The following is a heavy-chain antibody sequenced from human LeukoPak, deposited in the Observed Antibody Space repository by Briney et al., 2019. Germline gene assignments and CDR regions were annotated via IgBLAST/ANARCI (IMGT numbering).Heavy chain of an antibody. Sequence: GGSLRLSCAASGFTVSSNYMSWVRQAPGKGLEWVSVIYSGGSTYYADSVKGRFTISRDNSKNTLYLQMNSLRAEDTAVYYCARPDSSSWFLDIWGQGTMVTVSS. CDR1: GFTVSSNY. J-gene: IGHJ3*02. D-gene: IGHD6-13*01. V-gene: IGHV3-66*04. CDR3: ARPDSSSWFLDI. CDR2: IYSGGST.